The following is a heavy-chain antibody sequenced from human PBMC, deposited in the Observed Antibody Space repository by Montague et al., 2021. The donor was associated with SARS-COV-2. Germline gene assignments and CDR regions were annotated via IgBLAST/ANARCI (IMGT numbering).Heavy chain of an antibody. J-gene: IGHJ6*02. D-gene: IGHD4-17*01. CDR1: GGSIGTYY. Sequence: SETLSLTCTVSGGSIGTYYWNWIRKSPGKGLEWLGYIYYTGSTKYSPSLNSQVTISIDTYRDQLSLRLKSVAAADTAVYYCARDNYGDWGYYGLDVWGQGTTVIVSS. CDR2: IYYTGST. V-gene: IGHV4-59*01. CDR3: ARDNYGDWGYYGLDV.